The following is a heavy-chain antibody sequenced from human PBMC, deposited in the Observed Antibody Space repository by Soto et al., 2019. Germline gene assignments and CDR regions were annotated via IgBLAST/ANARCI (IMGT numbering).Heavy chain of an antibody. J-gene: IGHJ3*02. CDR1: QFIFSTYA. D-gene: IGHD2-8*01. Sequence: VPLLESGGGLVQPGGSLRLSCAASQFIFSTYAMTWVRQAPGKGLEWVSTITDSGGRTYYADAVKGRFTISRENSKTILYQQMNRLRAEDTAVYYCAKDGDANRPPDASDIWGQGTMVTVSS. CDR2: ITDSGGRT. CDR3: AKDGDANRPPDASDI. V-gene: IGHV3-23*01.